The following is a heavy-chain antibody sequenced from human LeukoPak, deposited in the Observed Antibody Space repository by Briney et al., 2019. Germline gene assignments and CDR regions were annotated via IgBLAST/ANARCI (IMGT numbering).Heavy chain of an antibody. D-gene: IGHD2-15*01. Sequence: PGGSLRLSCAASGVTFSDYWMNWVRQAPGKGLAWVSGIQSDGSSTDYADSVKGRFTISRDNAKNTLYLQLTSLRAEDTAVYYCARARYCSGGSCYSDSWGQGTLVTVSS. J-gene: IGHJ4*02. CDR1: GVTFSDYW. V-gene: IGHV3-74*01. CDR3: ARARYCSGGSCYSDS. CDR2: IQSDGSST.